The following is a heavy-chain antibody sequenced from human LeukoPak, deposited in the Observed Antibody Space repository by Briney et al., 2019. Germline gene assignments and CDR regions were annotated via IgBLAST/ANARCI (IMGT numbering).Heavy chain of an antibody. V-gene: IGHV3-30*04. J-gene: IGHJ4*02. CDR3: AGDLVHIAAAGTFDY. CDR2: ISYDGSNK. Sequence: PGGSLRLSCAASGFTFSSYAMHWVRQAPGKGLEWEAVISYDGSNKYYADSVKGRFTISRDNSKNTLYLQMNGLRAEDTAVYYCAGDLVHIAAAGTFDYWGQGTLVTVSS. CDR1: GFTFSSYA. D-gene: IGHD6-13*01.